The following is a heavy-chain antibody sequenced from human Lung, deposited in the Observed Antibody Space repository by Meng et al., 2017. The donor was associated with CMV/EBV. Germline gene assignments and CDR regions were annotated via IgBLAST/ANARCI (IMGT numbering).Heavy chain of an antibody. CDR3: ASFPPPGKQWLVTDY. D-gene: IGHD6-19*01. V-gene: IGHV4-4*02. CDR2: IYHSGST. CDR1: GGSISSSNW. Sequence: QVRRQDPGPGLVKPSGTLSLTCAVSGGSISSSNWWSWVRQPPGKGLEWIGEIYHSGSTNYNPSLKSRVTISVDKSKNQFSLKLSSVTAADTAVYYCASFPPPGKQWLVTDYWGQGTLVTVSS. J-gene: IGHJ4*02.